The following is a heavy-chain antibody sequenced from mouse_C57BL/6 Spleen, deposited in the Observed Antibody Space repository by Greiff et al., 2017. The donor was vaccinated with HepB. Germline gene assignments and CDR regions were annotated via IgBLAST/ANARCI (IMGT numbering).Heavy chain of an antibody. CDR2: IYPGDGDT. J-gene: IGHJ1*03. CDR3: ARRGGNYEYFDV. CDR1: GYAFSSSW. D-gene: IGHD2-1*01. Sequence: VMLVESGPELVKPGASVKISCKASGYAFSSSWMNWVKQRPGKGLEWIGRIYPGDGDTNYNGKFKGKATLTADKSSSTAYMQLSSLTSEDSAVYFCARRGGNYEYFDVWGTGTTVTVSS. V-gene: IGHV1-82*01.